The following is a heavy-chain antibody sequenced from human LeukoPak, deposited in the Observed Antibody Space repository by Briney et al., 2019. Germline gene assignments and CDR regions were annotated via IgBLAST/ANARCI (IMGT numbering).Heavy chain of an antibody. J-gene: IGHJ6*03. CDR1: GFTFSSYS. CDR3: ARDPGGGSGRPNYYYYYMDV. D-gene: IGHD3-10*01. Sequence: PGGSLRLSCAASGFTFSSYSMNWVRQAPGKGLEWVSSISSSSSYIYYADSVKGRFTISRDNSKNTLYLQMNSLRAEDTAVYYCARDPGGGSGRPNYYYYYMDVWGKGTTVTVSS. V-gene: IGHV3-21*01. CDR2: ISSSSSYI.